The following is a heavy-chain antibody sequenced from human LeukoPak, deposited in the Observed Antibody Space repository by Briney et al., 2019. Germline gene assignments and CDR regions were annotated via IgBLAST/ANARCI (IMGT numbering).Heavy chain of an antibody. J-gene: IGHJ4*02. D-gene: IGHD7-27*01. V-gene: IGHV4-59*01. CDR3: ATRKLGNDY. CDR2: ISHSGST. CDR1: GASISNYF. Sequence: SETLSLTCTVSGASISNYFWSWIRQPPGKALEWIGYISHSGSTSYNPSLKSRVTVSEDTSKNQFSLKLSSVTAADTAVYYCATRKLGNDYWGQGTLVTVSS.